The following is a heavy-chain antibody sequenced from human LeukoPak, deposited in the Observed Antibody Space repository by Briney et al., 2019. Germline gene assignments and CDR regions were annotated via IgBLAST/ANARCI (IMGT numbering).Heavy chain of an antibody. D-gene: IGHD3-22*01. V-gene: IGHV3-23*01. J-gene: IGHJ1*01. Sequence: GGSLSLSCAASGFTFSSYAMSWVRQAPRTGQELVSAISGSGGSTYYADPVNGRFTISRDNSKNTLYLQMNSLRAEDTAVYYCAKEMMISMAEYFQHWGQGTLVTVSS. CDR1: GFTFSSYA. CDR3: AKEMMISMAEYFQH. CDR2: ISGSGGST.